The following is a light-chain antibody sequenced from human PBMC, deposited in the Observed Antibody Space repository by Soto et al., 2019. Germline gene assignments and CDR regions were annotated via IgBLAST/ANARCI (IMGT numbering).Light chain of an antibody. V-gene: IGKV1-5*03. CDR3: PQHYSSSYT. Sequence: DIQMTQSPSTLSASVGDRVTITCRTSQSISSWLAWYQQKPGKAPKLLIYKASSLESGVPSRFSCSGSRTTFTLTLSSPHPDDLTTYYRPQHYSSSYTFGQGTKLEIQ. CDR2: KAS. CDR1: QSISSW. J-gene: IGKJ2*01.